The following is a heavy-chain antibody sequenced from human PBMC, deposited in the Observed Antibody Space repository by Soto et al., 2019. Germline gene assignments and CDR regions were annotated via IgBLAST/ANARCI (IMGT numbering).Heavy chain of an antibody. Sequence: QITLKESGPTLVKPTQPLTLTCTFSGFSLSTSGVGVGWIRQPPGKALEWLALIYWDDDKRYSPSLKSRLTVTKDTTKNQVVLTMTNMDPVDTATYYCAHRPTYCSGGSCYSGFDYWAQRTLVTVSS. CDR2: IYWDDDK. D-gene: IGHD2-15*01. V-gene: IGHV2-5*02. CDR3: AHRPTYCSGGSCYSGFDY. CDR1: GFSLSTSGVG. J-gene: IGHJ4*02.